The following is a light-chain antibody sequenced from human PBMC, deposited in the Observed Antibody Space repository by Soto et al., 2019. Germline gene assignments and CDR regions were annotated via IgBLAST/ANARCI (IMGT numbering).Light chain of an antibody. J-gene: IGKJ1*01. CDR2: MGS. V-gene: IGKV2-28*01. CDR3: MQALQTPRT. Sequence: DIVMTQSPLSLPVTPGEAASISCRSSQSLLHKNGNNYFNWYLQKPGQSPRVLIYMGSKRASGEPERFSGSGSGTYFTLKISRVEAGDAGVYYCMQALQTPRTFGQGTKVEIK. CDR1: QSLLHKNGNNY.